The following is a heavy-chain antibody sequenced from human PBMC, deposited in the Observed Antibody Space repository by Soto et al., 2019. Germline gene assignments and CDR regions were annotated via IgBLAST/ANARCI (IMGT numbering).Heavy chain of an antibody. D-gene: IGHD2-21*02. J-gene: IGHJ6*02. V-gene: IGHV4-30-4*08. CDR1: GDSISSDYYH. CDR2: IHHSGSI. Sequence: QVQLQQSGPGLVKPSQTLSLTCTVSGDSISSDYYHWTWIRQSPGKGLEWIGYIHHSGSIHYNPSLKSRVTISVDTSKNQFSLHLTSVTAADTAVYFCAREDDGGDSLDVWGQGTTVTVSS. CDR3: AREDDGGDSLDV.